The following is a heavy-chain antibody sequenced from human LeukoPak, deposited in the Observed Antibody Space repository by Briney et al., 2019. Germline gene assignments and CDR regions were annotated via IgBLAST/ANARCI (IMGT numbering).Heavy chain of an antibody. J-gene: IGHJ5*02. CDR1: GYSFTSYG. CDR2: ISAYNGNT. CDR3: ARDPGYYDSRSWFDP. Sequence: ESLKISCKGSGYSFTSYGISWVRQAPGQGLEWMGWISAYNGNTSYAQKLQGRVTMTTDTSTSTAYMELRSLRSDDTAVYYCARDPGYYDSRSWFDPWGQGTLVTVSS. V-gene: IGHV1-18*01. D-gene: IGHD3-22*01.